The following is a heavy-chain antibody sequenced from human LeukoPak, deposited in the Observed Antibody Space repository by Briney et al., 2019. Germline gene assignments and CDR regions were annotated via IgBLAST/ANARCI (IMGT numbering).Heavy chain of an antibody. J-gene: IGHJ5*02. CDR1: GYTFTSYD. CDR3: ARGRGRDYSNRANWFDP. V-gene: IGHV1-8*01. Sequence: AASVKVSCKASGYTFTSYDINWVRQATGQGLEWMGWMNPNSGNTGYAQKFQGRVTMTRNTSISTAYMELSSLRSEDTAVYYCARGRGRDYSNRANWFDPWGQGTLVTVSS. CDR2: MNPNSGNT. D-gene: IGHD4-11*01.